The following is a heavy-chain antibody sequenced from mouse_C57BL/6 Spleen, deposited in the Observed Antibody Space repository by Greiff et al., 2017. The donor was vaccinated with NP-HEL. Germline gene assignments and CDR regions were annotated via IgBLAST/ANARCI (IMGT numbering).Heavy chain of an antibody. CDR1: GYTFTSYW. D-gene: IGHD2-3*01. J-gene: IGHJ3*01. CDR2: IDPNSGGT. CDR3: ASEGDGYPWFAY. V-gene: IGHV1-72*01. Sequence: QVQLQQPGAELVKPGASVKLSCKASGYTFTSYWMHWVKQRPGRGLEWIGRIDPNSGGTKYNEKFKSKATLTVDKPSSTAYMHLSSRTSEDSAVYYCASEGDGYPWFAYWGQGTLVTVSA.